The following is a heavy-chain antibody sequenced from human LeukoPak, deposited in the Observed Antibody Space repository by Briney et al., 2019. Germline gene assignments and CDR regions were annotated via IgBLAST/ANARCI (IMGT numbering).Heavy chain of an antibody. J-gene: IGHJ4*02. Sequence: SETLSLTCTVSGGSISSYYWSWIRQPPGKGLEWIGEINHSGSTNYNPSLKSRVTISVDTSKNQFSLKLSSVTAADTAVYYCARGGRLRYFDLDFDYWGQGTLVTVSS. D-gene: IGHD3-9*01. CDR3: ARGGRLRYFDLDFDY. CDR2: INHSGST. CDR1: GGSISSYY. V-gene: IGHV4-34*01.